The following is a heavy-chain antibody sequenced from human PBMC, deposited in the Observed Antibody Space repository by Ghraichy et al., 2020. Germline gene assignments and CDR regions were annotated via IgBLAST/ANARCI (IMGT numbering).Heavy chain of an antibody. V-gene: IGHV4-39*01. Sequence: SETPSLTCTVSGGSISSSSYYWGWIRQPPGKGLEWIGSIYYSGSTYYNPSLKSRVTISVDTSKNQFSLKLSSVTAADTAVYYCARQSGYRYGYMDYWGQGTLVTVSS. CDR2: IYYSGST. CDR3: ARQSGYRYGYMDY. CDR1: GGSISSSSYY. J-gene: IGHJ4*02. D-gene: IGHD5-18*01.